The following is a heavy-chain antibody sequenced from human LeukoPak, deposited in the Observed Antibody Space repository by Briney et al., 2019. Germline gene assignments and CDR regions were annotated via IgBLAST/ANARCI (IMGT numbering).Heavy chain of an antibody. CDR1: GGSISSYY. CDR3: VRGGGAFCGNDCYRNFDY. Sequence: SETLSLTCTVSGGSISSYYWNWIRQPPGKGLEWIGEINHSGGTNYKPSLKSRVTISVDTSKNQFSLKLSSVTAADTAVYYCVRGGGAFCGNDCYRNFDYWGQGTLVTVSS. J-gene: IGHJ4*02. CDR2: INHSGGT. D-gene: IGHD2-21*02. V-gene: IGHV4-34*01.